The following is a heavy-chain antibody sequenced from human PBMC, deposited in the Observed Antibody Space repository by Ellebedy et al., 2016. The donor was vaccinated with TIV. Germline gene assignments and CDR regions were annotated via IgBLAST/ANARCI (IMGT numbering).Heavy chain of an antibody. CDR1: GLPLAHCN. D-gene: IGHD2-21*02. CDR3: ATERGERGLLSFFDS. J-gene: IGHJ4*02. Sequence: GGSLRLSCTASGLPLAHCNMNWVRQAPGKGLEWVSSISGNGLHIKYPDLVQGRFTISRDSAKNSVSLQMGSLRAEDTAVYYCATERGERGLLSFFDSWGQGTPVTVST. CDR2: ISGNGLHI. V-gene: IGHV3-21*06.